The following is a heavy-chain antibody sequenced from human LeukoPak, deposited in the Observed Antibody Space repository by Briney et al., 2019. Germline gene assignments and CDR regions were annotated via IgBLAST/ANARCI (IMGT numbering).Heavy chain of an antibody. J-gene: IGHJ4*02. D-gene: IGHD3-9*01. CDR3: ARGGGVDILTGFQY. V-gene: IGHV1-69*04. CDR1: GGTFTNYA. CDR2: IIPILDVT. Sequence: GASVKVSCKASGGTFTNYAINWVRQAPGQGLEWMGRIIPILDVTNYAQKFQGRVTITADQSTSTAYMELISLRSEDTAVYYCARGGGVDILTGFQYWGQGTLVTVSS.